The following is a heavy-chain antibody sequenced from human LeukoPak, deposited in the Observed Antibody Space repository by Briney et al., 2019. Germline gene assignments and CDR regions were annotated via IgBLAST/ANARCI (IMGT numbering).Heavy chain of an antibody. J-gene: IGHJ4*02. CDR3: ASENCSGGSCYSDY. V-gene: IGHV1-2*02. CDR1: GGTFSSYA. CDR2: INPNSGGT. Sequence: AAVKVSCKASGGTFSSYAISWVRQAPGQGLEWMGWINPNSGGTNYAQKFQGRVTMTRDTSISTAYMELSRLRSDDTAVYYCASENCSGGSCYSDYWGQGTLVTVSS. D-gene: IGHD2-15*01.